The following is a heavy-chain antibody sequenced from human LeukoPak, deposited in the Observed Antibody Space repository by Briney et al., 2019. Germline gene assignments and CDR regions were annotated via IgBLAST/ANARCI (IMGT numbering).Heavy chain of an antibody. V-gene: IGHV3-74*03. CDR1: GFTFSVYW. Sequence: GGSLRLSCAASGFTFSVYWMYWVRQAPGKGLVWVSHINNDGENTTYADSVKGRFTISRDNAKNTLYLQMNSLRDGDTAVYYCARVVYGGLQFDSRGRGTLVTVSS. J-gene: IGHJ5*01. CDR3: ARVVYGGLQFDS. CDR2: INNDGENT. D-gene: IGHD2/OR15-2a*01.